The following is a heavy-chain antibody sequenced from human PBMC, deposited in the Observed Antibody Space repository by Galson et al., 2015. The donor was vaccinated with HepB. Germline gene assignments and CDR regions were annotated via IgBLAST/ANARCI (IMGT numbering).Heavy chain of an antibody. D-gene: IGHD2-2*01. V-gene: IGHV5-10-1*01. CDR1: GYSFTSYW. CDR2: IDPSDSYT. J-gene: IGHJ4*02. CDR3: ASYCSSTSCYGG. Sequence: QSGAEVKKPGESLRISCKGSGYSFTSYWISWVRQMPGKGLEWMGRIDPSDSYTNYSPSFQGHVTISADKSISTAYLQWSSLKASDTAMYYCASYCSSTSCYGGWGQGTLVTVSS.